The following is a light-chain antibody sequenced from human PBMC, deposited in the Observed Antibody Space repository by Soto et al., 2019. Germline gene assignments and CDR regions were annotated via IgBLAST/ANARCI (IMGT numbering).Light chain of an antibody. CDR3: SSYAGTNNLL. V-gene: IGLV2-8*01. CDR2: EVT. CDR1: SSDVGGYNF. J-gene: IGLJ2*01. Sequence: QSALTQPPSASGSPGQSVTISCTGTSSDVGGYNFVSWYQQHPGKAPQLMIYEVTKRPSGVPDRFSGSKSGNTASLTVSGLQAEDEADYYCSSYAGTNNLLFGGGTKLTVL.